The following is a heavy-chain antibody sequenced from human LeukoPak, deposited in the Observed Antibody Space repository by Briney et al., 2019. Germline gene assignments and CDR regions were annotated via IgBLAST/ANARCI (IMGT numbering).Heavy chain of an antibody. CDR2: ISGSGGST. CDR3: AKGNYGSGSYFDY. CDR1: GFTFSSYA. D-gene: IGHD3-10*01. J-gene: IGHJ4*02. Sequence: GGSLRLSCAASGFTFSSYAMSWVRQAPGKGLEWVSAISGSGGSTYYADSVKGRFTISRDNSKNTLYLQMNSLRSEDTAVYYCAKGNYGSGSYFDYWGQGTLVTVSS. V-gene: IGHV3-23*01.